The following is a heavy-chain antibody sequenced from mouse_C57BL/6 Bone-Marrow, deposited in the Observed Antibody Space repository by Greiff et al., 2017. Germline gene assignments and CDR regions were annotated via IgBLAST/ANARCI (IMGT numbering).Heavy chain of an antibody. Sequence: VQLQQPGAELVMPGASVTLSCKASGYTFTSYWMHWVKRRPGQGLEWIGEIDPSASYTNYNQKFKGKSTLTVDKSSSTAYMQLSSLTSEDAAVYYWARSCVDGDPYWGQGTTLTVTA. D-gene: IGHD2-13*01. CDR3: ARSCVDGDPY. CDR2: IDPSASYT. J-gene: IGHJ2*01. CDR1: GYTFTSYW. V-gene: IGHV1-69*01.